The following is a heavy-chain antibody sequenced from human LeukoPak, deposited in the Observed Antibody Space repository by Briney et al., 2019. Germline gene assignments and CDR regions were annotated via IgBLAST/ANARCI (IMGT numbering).Heavy chain of an antibody. CDR2: IYTSGST. J-gene: IGHJ1*01. Sequence: PSETLSLTCTVSGGSISSGSYYWSWIRQPAGKGLEWIGRIYTSGSTNYNPSLKSRVTISVDTSKNQFSLKLSSVTAADTAVYYCARLEYYDSSGYYYWYFQHWGQGTLVTVSS. V-gene: IGHV4-61*02. D-gene: IGHD3-22*01. CDR1: GGSISSGSYY. CDR3: ARLEYYDSSGYYYWYFQH.